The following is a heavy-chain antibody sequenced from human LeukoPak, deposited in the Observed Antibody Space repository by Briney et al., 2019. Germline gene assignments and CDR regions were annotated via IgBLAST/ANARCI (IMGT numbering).Heavy chain of an antibody. CDR3: ARVAGSYSIRPFDF. CDR2: IRVSDGYT. J-gene: IGHJ4*02. D-gene: IGHD1-26*01. V-gene: IGHV3-23*01. CDR1: GFTVSDNY. Sequence: GGSLRLSCAASGFTVSDNYMTWVRQAPGKGLEWVSAIRVSDGYTYYADSVQGRFIISRDKSKNTVSLQMNSLTGDDTALYYCARVAGSYSIRPFDFWGQGTVVIVSS.